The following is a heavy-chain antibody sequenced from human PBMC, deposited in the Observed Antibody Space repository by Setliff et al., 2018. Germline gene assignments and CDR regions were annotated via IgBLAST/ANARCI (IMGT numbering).Heavy chain of an antibody. J-gene: IGHJ4*02. Sequence: SETLSLTCSVSGGSITSRSYYWGWIRQSPGKGLEWLGTIYYSGTTYYNSSLKSRVTISVDTSKNQFSLKLSSVTAADTAVYYCASGGFGVYYFDYWGQGTLVTVSS. CDR1: GGSITSRSYY. V-gene: IGHV4-39*01. CDR2: IYYSGTT. D-gene: IGHD2-8*01. CDR3: ASGGFGVYYFDY.